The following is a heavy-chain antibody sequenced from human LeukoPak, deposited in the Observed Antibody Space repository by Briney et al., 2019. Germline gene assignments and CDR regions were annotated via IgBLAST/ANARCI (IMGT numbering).Heavy chain of an antibody. J-gene: IGHJ4*02. CDR2: ISYDGSNK. CDR1: GFTFSSYG. Sequence: GGSLRLSCAASGFTFSSYGMHWVRQAPGKGLEWVAVISYDGSNKYYADSVKGRFTISRDNSKNTLYLQMNSLRAEDTAVYYCARGEGGYSGYDHDYWGQGTLVTVSS. D-gene: IGHD5-12*01. CDR3: ARGEGGYSGYDHDY. V-gene: IGHV3-30*03.